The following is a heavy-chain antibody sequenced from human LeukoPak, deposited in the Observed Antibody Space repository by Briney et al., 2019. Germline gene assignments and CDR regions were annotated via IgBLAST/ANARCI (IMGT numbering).Heavy chain of an antibody. Sequence: SETLSLTCTVSGGSISSYCWSWIRQPPGKGLEGIAYIYNGGNTNYNPSTNYNPSLKSRATISIDTSKNQFSLKLSSVTAADTAVYYCARHGVDILTGYINWFDPWGQGTLVTVSS. CDR3: ARHGVDILTGYINWFDP. CDR1: GGSISSYC. D-gene: IGHD3-9*01. J-gene: IGHJ5*02. V-gene: IGHV4-59*08. CDR2: IYNGGNT.